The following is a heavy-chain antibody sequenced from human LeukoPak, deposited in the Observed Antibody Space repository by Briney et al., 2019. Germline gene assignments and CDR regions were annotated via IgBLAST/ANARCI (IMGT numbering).Heavy chain of an antibody. J-gene: IGHJ4*02. CDR3: ARAFADTAMDLCY. D-gene: IGHD5-18*01. Sequence: GGSLRLSCAASGFTFSSYAMHWVRQAPGKGLEWVAVISYDGSNKYYADSVKGRFTISRDNSKNTLYLQMNSLRAEDTAVYYCARAFADTAMDLCYWGQGTLVTVSS. CDR2: ISYDGSNK. CDR1: GFTFSSYA. V-gene: IGHV3-30-3*01.